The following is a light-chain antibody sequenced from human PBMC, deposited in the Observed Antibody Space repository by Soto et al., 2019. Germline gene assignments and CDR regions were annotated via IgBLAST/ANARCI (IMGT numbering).Light chain of an antibody. J-gene: IGKJ5*01. V-gene: IGKV3-20*01. CDR2: GAS. Sequence: EIVLTQSPGTLSLSPGERATLSCRASQSVNSNYIAWFQQKPGQAPKLLIYGASNRATGIPDKFSGSGSGTDFTLTISGLEPEDFAVSFCQHYGSSPPITFGHGTRLEIE. CDR1: QSVNSNY. CDR3: QHYGSSPPIT.